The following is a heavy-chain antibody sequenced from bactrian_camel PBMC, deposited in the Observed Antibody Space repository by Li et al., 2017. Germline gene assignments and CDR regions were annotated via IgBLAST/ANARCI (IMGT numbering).Heavy chain of an antibody. CDR1: RFSYSTAY. J-gene: IGHJ4*01. D-gene: IGHD6*01. V-gene: IGHV3S40*01. CDR3: AADSAAVPGEELLPDLNY. CDR2: IYTSSSAT. Sequence: VQLVESGGGSVQAGGSLRLSCAVSRFSYSTAYMAWFRQTPGKEREGVAGIYTSSSATIYADSVKGRFTISQDVAKSTVYLQMNSLKPEDTAMYYCAADSAAVPGEELLPDLNYWGQGTQVTVS.